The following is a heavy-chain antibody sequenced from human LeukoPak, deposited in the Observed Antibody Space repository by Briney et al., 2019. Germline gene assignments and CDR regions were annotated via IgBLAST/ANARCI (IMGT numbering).Heavy chain of an antibody. D-gene: IGHD2-21*01. V-gene: IGHV3-74*01. CDR3: ARGFVLYYYYYYMDV. CDR1: GFTFSSYW. Sequence: PGGSLRLSCAASGFTFSSYWMHWVRQAPGKGLVWVSRINSDGSSTSYADSVKGRFTISRDNAKNTLYLQMNSLRAGDTAVYYCARGFVLYYYYYYMDVWGKGTTVTVSS. J-gene: IGHJ6*03. CDR2: INSDGSST.